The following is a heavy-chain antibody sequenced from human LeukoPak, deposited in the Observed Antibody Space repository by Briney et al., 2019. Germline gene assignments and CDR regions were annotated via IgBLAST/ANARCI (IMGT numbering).Heavy chain of an antibody. CDR3: ARHVHYGSGSYNYFDY. D-gene: IGHD3-10*01. CDR1: GGSISSESYY. J-gene: IGHJ4*02. Sequence: PSETLSLTCTVSGGSISSESYYWGWIRQPPGKGLEWIGSIFYHGSTYYNPSLYSRVTISVDTFKNQFSLRMTSVTAADTAVFYCARHVHYGSGSYNYFDYWGQGNAVTVSS. V-gene: IGHV4-39*01. CDR2: IFYHGST.